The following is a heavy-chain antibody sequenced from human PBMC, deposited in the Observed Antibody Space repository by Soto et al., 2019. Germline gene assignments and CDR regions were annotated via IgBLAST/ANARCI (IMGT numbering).Heavy chain of an antibody. J-gene: IGHJ4*02. CDR1: GFTFSDYY. V-gene: IGHV3-11*01. CDR2: ISISGGTI. Sequence: GGSLRLSCAASGFTFSDYYMSWIRQAPGKGLEWLSYISISGGTIYYADSVKGRFSISRDNAKNSLYLQLSSLRAEDTAVYFCARERARVFDSWGQGGLVTVSS. CDR3: ARERARVFDS.